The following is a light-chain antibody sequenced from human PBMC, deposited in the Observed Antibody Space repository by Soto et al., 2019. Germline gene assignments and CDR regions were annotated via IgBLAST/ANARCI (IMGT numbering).Light chain of an antibody. CDR2: KAS. CDR3: QHYNTYPWT. V-gene: IGKV1-5*03. Sequence: IQMTLSPSILSASVGDRVTITCRASQSISSWLAWYQQKPGKAPNLLIHKASHLESGVPSRFSGSGSGTEFTLTISSLQPGDFATYYCQHYNTYPWTFGQGTKVDIK. CDR1: QSISSW. J-gene: IGKJ1*01.